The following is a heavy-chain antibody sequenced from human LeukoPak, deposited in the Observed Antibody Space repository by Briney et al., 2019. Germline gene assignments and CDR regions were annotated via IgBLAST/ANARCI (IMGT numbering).Heavy chain of an antibody. CDR3: ARDWEGLDY. Sequence: SQTLSLTCALSGDIVSSNSVAWNWIRQSPSRGLEWLGRTYYRSELYNDYAVSVRGRITIKPDTSKNQLSLQLNSVTPEDTAEYYCARDWEGLDYWGQGTLVTVSS. V-gene: IGHV6-1*01. CDR1: GDIVSSNSVA. J-gene: IGHJ4*02. D-gene: IGHD1-26*01. CDR2: TYYRSELYN.